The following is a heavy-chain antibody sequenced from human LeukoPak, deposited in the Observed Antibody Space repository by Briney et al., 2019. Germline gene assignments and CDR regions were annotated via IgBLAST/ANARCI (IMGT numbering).Heavy chain of an antibody. Sequence: GGSLRLSCAASGSTFSTDAMHWVRQAPGKGLEWVAFIRYDGSNKYYADSVKGRFTISRDNSKNTLYLQMNSLRAEDTAVYYCAKEDRDYYDSSGYFFWGQGTLVTVSS. D-gene: IGHD3-22*01. V-gene: IGHV3-30*02. CDR1: GSTFSTDA. CDR2: IRYDGSNK. J-gene: IGHJ4*02. CDR3: AKEDRDYYDSSGYFF.